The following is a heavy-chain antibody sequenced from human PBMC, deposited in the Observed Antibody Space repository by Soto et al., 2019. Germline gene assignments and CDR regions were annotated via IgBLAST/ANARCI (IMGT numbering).Heavy chain of an antibody. D-gene: IGHD3-10*01. J-gene: IGHJ4*02. CDR1: GGSTSSGDYY. CDR2: IYYSGST. Sequence: SETLSLTCTVSGGSTSSGDYYWSWIRQPPGKGLEWIGYIYYSGSTYYNPSLKSRVTISVDTSKNQFSLKLSSVTAADTAVYYCARGEGYYGSGSYYNLDYWGQGTLVTVSS. V-gene: IGHV4-30-4*01. CDR3: ARGEGYYGSGSYYNLDY.